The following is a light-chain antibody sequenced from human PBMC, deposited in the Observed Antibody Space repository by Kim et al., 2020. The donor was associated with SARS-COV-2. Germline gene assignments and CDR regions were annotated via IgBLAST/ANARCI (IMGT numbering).Light chain of an antibody. CDR1: SLRKYY. Sequence: ALGQRVRITCQGDSLRKYYASWYQQKPGQAPVLVIYGNHNRPSGSPDRFSGSRSGNTDSLTITGAQAEDEADYYCNSRDSSGNHLVFGGGTKVTVL. J-gene: IGLJ3*02. V-gene: IGLV3-19*01. CDR2: GNH. CDR3: NSRDSSGNHLV.